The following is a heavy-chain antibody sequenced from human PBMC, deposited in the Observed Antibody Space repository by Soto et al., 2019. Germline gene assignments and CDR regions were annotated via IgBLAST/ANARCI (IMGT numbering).Heavy chain of an antibody. V-gene: IGHV4-59*11. CDR1: GDAISRHY. CDR2: FFHTGTA. CDR3: ARSFGGNSQFFDL. D-gene: IGHD4-4*01. J-gene: IGHJ2*01. Sequence: QVQLQESGPGLVKPSETLSLTCSVSGDAISRHYWSWIRQSPGKGLEWLGYFFHTGTALYNPSLKSRVSMAVDTSKNPFSLRLTSVLPADTAVYFCARSFGGNSQFFDLWGRGTLVTVSS.